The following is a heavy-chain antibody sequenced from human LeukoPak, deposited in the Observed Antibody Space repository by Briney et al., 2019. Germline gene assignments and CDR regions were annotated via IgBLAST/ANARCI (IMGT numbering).Heavy chain of an antibody. D-gene: IGHD6-13*01. CDR3: ASRIATAGSVDY. CDR1: GFTVSSNY. J-gene: IGHJ4*02. Sequence: GGSLRLSCAASGFTVSSNYMSWVRQAPGKGLEWVSVIYSSGSTYYADSVKGRFTVSRDNSKNTLHLQMNTLRAEDTAVYYCASRIATAGSVDYWGQGTLVTVSS. V-gene: IGHV3-53*01. CDR2: IYSSGST.